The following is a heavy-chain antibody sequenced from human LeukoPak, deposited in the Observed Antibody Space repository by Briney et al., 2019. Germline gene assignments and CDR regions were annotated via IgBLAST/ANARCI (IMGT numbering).Heavy chain of an antibody. CDR3: AKGGWELPLQLDY. CDR2: ISYDGSNK. Sequence: GGSLRLSCAASGFTFSSYAMHWVRQAPGKGLEWVAVISYDGSNKYYADSVKGRFTISRDNSKNTLYLQMNSLRAEDTAVYYCAKGGWELPLQLDYWGQGTLVTVSS. D-gene: IGHD1-26*01. J-gene: IGHJ4*02. V-gene: IGHV3-30-3*01. CDR1: GFTFSSYA.